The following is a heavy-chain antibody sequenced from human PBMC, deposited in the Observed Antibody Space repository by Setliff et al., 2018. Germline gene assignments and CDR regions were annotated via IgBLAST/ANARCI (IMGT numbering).Heavy chain of an antibody. Sequence: GGSLRLSCVVSGFTFSRYWMTWVRQAPGKGLEWVSSISSSSSYIYYADSVKGRFTISRDNAKNSLYLQMNSLRAEDTAVYYCAKSGYSYGYVFDYWGQGTLVTVSS. CDR1: GFTFSRYW. CDR2: ISSSSSYI. D-gene: IGHD5-18*01. J-gene: IGHJ4*02. V-gene: IGHV3-21*01. CDR3: AKSGYSYGYVFDY.